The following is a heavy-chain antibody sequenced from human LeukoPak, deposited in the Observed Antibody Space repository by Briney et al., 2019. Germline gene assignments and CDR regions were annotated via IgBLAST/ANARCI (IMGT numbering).Heavy chain of an antibody. Sequence: SETLSLTCAVYGGSFSGYYWSWIRQPPGKGLEWIGEINHSGSTNYNPSLKSRVTISVDTSKNQFSLKLSSVTAADTAVYYCARALFWSGLAKYNWFDPWGQGTLVTVSS. CDR2: INHSGST. CDR3: ARALFWSGLAKYNWFDP. V-gene: IGHV4-34*01. J-gene: IGHJ5*02. D-gene: IGHD3-3*01. CDR1: GGSFSGYY.